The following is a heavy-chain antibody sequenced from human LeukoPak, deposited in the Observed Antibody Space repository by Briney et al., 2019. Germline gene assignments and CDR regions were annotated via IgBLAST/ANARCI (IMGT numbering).Heavy chain of an antibody. J-gene: IGHJ1*01. CDR3: ARSGSWRDFQH. CDR1: GFTFNTYN. Sequence: WGSLRLSCAASGFTFNTYNMNWVRQAPGKGLEWVSGINWIGGSTGYADSVKGRFTISRDNAKNSLYLQMTSLRAEDTALYYCARSGSWRDFQHWGQGTLVTVSS. V-gene: IGHV3-20*04. D-gene: IGHD3-10*01. CDR2: INWIGGST.